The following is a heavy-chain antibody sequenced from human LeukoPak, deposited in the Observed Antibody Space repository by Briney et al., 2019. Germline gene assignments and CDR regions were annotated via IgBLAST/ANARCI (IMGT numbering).Heavy chain of an antibody. Sequence: GGSLRLSCAASGFTFSSFEMNWVRQAPGKGLEWLSSISYGGDSIHYADSVQGRFTVSRDNAKISLSLQMNSLRADDTAVYYCAKDTPLIGYASGWSRNFFDYWGQGTLVTVSS. CDR3: AKDTPLIGYASGWSRNFFDY. V-gene: IGHV3-48*03. D-gene: IGHD6-19*01. CDR2: ISYGGDSI. J-gene: IGHJ4*02. CDR1: GFTFSSFE.